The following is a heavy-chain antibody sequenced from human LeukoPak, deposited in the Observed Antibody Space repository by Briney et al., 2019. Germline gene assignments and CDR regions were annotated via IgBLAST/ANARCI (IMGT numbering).Heavy chain of an antibody. CDR1: GFTFSSYA. Sequence: GGSLRLSCAASGFTFSSYAMHWVRQAPGKGLEWVADISGSSGTISYADSVKGRFTISRDNAKNSVYLQMNSLRDEDTAVYYCAREKSGADFWGQGTLVTVSS. CDR2: ISGSSGTI. CDR3: AREKSGADF. J-gene: IGHJ4*02. V-gene: IGHV3-48*02. D-gene: IGHD3-10*01.